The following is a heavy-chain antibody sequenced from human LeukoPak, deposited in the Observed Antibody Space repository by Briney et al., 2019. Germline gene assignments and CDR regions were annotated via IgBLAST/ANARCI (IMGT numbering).Heavy chain of an antibody. J-gene: IGHJ5*02. CDR3: ANLLRYFDSNWFDP. Sequence: GGSLRLSCAASGFTFSSYGISWVRQAPGQGLEWMGWISAYNGNTNYAQKLQGRVTMTTDTSTSTAYMELRSLRSDDTAVYYCANLLRYFDSNWFDPCGQGTLVTVSS. V-gene: IGHV1-18*01. CDR2: ISAYNGNT. D-gene: IGHD3-9*01. CDR1: GFTFSSYG.